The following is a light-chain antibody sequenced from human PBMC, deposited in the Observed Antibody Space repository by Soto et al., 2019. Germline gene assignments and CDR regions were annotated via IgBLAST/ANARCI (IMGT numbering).Light chain of an antibody. V-gene: IGKV3-15*01. CDR3: QQYNNWPQT. J-gene: IGKJ1*01. CDR2: DAS. CDR1: QSLRSS. Sequence: ETMMTHSPDTLAVSLGERAALSSRASQSLRSSLAWYQQKPGQAPRLLIYDASTRATGIPARFSGSGSGTDFTLTISGLQSEDFAVYYCQQYNNWPQTFGQGTKVDIK.